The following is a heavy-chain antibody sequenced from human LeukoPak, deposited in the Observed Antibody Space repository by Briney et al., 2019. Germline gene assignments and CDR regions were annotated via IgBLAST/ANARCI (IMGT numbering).Heavy chain of an antibody. CDR1: GFTFSSYS. D-gene: IGHD2-2*01. J-gene: IGHJ4*02. CDR3: TASDHLYCSSTSCHFDY. V-gene: IGHV3-49*04. CDR2: IQSKTYGEGT. Sequence: TGGSLRLSCAASGFTFSSYSMNWVRQAPGKGLEWVSFIQSKTYGEGTQYAASVRGRFTISRDDSRSTAYLQMNSLKTEDTGVYYCTASDHLYCSSTSCHFDYWGRGTLVTVAS.